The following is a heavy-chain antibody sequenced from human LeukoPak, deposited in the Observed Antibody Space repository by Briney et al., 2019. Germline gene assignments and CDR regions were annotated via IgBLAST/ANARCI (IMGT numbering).Heavy chain of an antibody. Sequence: NASETLSLTCTVSGYSISSGYYWGWIRQPPGKGLEWIGSIYHSGSTYYNPSLKSRVTISVDTSKNQFSLKLSSVTAADTAVYYCARFPGVPAARSYYFDCWGQGTLVTVSS. CDR1: GYSISSGYY. CDR3: ARFPGVPAARSYYFDC. D-gene: IGHD2-2*01. V-gene: IGHV4-38-2*02. CDR2: IYHSGST. J-gene: IGHJ4*02.